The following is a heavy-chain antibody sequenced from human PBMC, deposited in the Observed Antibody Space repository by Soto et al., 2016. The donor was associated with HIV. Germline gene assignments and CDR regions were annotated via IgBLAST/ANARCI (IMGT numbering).Heavy chain of an antibody. J-gene: IGHJ1*01. CDR1: GFSISYNY. CDR2: VYVNGRT. Sequence: EVQLVETGGGLVQPGGSLRLSCAPSGFSISYNYMSWVRQAPGKGLEWVSSVYVNGRTYYADPVKGRFTASRDMSKNLIYLQMNSLRTEDTAVYFCARDNGRSLIQNWGRGTLVTVSS. D-gene: IGHD1-26*01. V-gene: IGHV3-53*02. CDR3: ARDNGRSLIQN.